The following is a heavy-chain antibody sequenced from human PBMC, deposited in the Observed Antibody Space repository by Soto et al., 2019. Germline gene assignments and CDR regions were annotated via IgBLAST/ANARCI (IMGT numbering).Heavy chain of an antibody. Sequence: LRLSCAASGFTFGNYWMNWVRQAPGKGLEWVPRMNSDGSTTNYAGSVKGRFTVSRDNARNTLHLQMNSLRAEDTAVYYCATAEVDYWGQGTQVTVSS. CDR2: MNSDGSTT. CDR3: ATAEVDY. V-gene: IGHV3-74*01. J-gene: IGHJ4*02. CDR1: GFTFGNYW.